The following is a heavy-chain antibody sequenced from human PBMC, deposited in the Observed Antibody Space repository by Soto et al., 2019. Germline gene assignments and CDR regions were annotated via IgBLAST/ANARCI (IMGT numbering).Heavy chain of an antibody. V-gene: IGHV3-21*01. CDR2: ISSWSKYI. CDR1: GFTFSSYS. J-gene: IGHJ4*02. D-gene: IGHD3-9*01. CDR3: ARFESRNGDMAPFDY. Sequence: EVQLVESGGGLVKPGGSLRLSCVGSGFTFSSYSMNWVRQAPGKGLEWVSSISSWSKYILSADSLKGRFTISRDNAKNSLFRQMNSLRAEDTAIYYCARFESRNGDMAPFDYWGQGTLVTVSS.